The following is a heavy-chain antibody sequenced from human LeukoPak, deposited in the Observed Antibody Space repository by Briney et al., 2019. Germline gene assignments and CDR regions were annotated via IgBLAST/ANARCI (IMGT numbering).Heavy chain of an antibody. V-gene: IGHV1-8*01. J-gene: IGHJ6*02. CDR1: GYTSTSYD. CDR2: MNPNSGNT. CDR3: ARLAMVREGHYYYYYGMDV. D-gene: IGHD3-10*01. Sequence: ASVKVSCKASGYTSTSYDINWVRQATGQGLEWMGWMNPNSGNTGYAQKFQGRVTMTRNTSISTAYMELSSLRSEDTAVYYCARLAMVREGHYYYYYGMDVWGQGTTVTVSS.